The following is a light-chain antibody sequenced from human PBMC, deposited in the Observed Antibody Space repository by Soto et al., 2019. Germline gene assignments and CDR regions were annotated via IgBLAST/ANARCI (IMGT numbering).Light chain of an antibody. V-gene: IGKV3-11*01. Sequence: EIVLTQSPVTLSLSTGERATLSCRASQRISSHLAWYQQKPGRAPRLLIYDASNRATGIPAKFSGSGSETDFTPTISSLEPEDFAVYYCQQRNTWPFTFGEGTKVEIK. J-gene: IGKJ4*01. CDR3: QQRNTWPFT. CDR1: QRISSH. CDR2: DAS.